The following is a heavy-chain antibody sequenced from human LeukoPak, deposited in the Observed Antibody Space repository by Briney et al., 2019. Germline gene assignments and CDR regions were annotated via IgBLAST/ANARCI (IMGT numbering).Heavy chain of an antibody. D-gene: IGHD2-2*01. V-gene: IGHV3-23*01. CDR2: LRVRGGRT. Sequence: GGSLRLSSAASGFTFSTYAMSWGRHGPGEGLEWVSALRVRGGRTYYADSVRGPFTISTDNSQSTLYLQMNSLRAPETAVYNCAKGSDQLSPFDYWGQGTLVTGSS. J-gene: IGHJ4*02. CDR1: GFTFSTYA. CDR3: AKGSDQLSPFDY.